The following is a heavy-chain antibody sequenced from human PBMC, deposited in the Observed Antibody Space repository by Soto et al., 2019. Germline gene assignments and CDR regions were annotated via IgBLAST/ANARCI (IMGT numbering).Heavy chain of an antibody. Sequence: GGSLRLCCSASGFTFSSYAMHWVRQAPGKGLEYVSAISSNGGSTYYADPVKGRFTISRDNSKNTLYLQMSSLRAEDTAVYYCVKGTSGGWTGWGAFDIWGQGTMVTV. V-gene: IGHV3-64D*08. CDR3: VKGTSGGWTGWGAFDI. CDR2: ISSNGGST. D-gene: IGHD2-15*01. CDR1: GFTFSSYA. J-gene: IGHJ3*02.